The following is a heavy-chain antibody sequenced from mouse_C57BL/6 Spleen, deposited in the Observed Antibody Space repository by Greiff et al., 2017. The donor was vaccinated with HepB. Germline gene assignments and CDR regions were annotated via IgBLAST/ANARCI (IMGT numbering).Heavy chain of an antibody. CDR2: IYPGDGDT. D-gene: IGHD2-1*01. CDR3: AREEGIYYGNYWFAY. V-gene: IGHV1-80*01. J-gene: IGHJ3*01. CDR1: GYAFSSYW. Sequence: QVQLQQSGAELVKPGASVKISCKASGYAFSSYWMNWVKQRPGKGLEWIGQIYPGDGDTNYNGKLKGKATLTADKSSSTAYMQLSSLTSEDSAVYVCAREEGIYYGNYWFAYWGQGTLVTVSA.